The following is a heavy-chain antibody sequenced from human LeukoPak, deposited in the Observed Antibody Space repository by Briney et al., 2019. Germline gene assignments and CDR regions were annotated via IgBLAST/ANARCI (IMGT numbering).Heavy chain of an antibody. CDR3: ARGLRYFD. CDR1: GESFSGYY. V-gene: IGHV4-34*01. Sequence: SETLSLTCAVYGESFSGYYWSWIRQPPGKGLEWIGEINHSGSTNYNPSLKSRVTISVDTSKNQFSLKLSSVTAADTAVYYCARGLRYFDWGQGTLVTVSS. J-gene: IGHJ4*02. CDR2: INHSGST. D-gene: IGHD3-9*01.